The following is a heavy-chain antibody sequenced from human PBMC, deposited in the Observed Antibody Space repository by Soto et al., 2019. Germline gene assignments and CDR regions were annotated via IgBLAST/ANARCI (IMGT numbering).Heavy chain of an antibody. Sequence: PGGSLRLSCAASGFTFSSYGMHWVRQAPGKGLEWVAVISYDGINKYYADSVKGRFTISRDNSKNTLYLQMNSLRAEDTAVYYCAKGFYSSSPPVDYWGQGTLVTVSS. D-gene: IGHD6-6*01. CDR3: AKGFYSSSPPVDY. J-gene: IGHJ4*02. CDR2: ISYDGINK. V-gene: IGHV3-30*18. CDR1: GFTFSSYG.